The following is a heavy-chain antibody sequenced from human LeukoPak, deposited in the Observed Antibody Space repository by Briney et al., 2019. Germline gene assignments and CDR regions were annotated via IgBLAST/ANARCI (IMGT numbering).Heavy chain of an antibody. V-gene: IGHV3-48*01. CDR1: GFTFSTFS. CDR2: ISNSGSTI. CDR3: ARAHSTLDY. D-gene: IGHD2/OR15-2a*01. J-gene: IGHJ4*02. Sequence: PGGSLRLSCAASGFTFSTFSMNWVRQAPGKGLECVSYISNSGSTIYYADSVKGRFTISRDNAKNSLYLQMNSLRAEDTAVYYCARAHSTLDYWGQGILVTVSS.